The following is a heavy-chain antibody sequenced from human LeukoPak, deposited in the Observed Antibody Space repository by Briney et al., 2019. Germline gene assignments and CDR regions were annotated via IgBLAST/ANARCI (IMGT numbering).Heavy chain of an antibody. CDR3: ARHLYGARGWFDP. V-gene: IGHV4-39*01. Sequence: SETLSLTCTVSGDSISSSSYYWGWIRQPPGKGREWIGSIYYSGPTYYNSSLKSRVTISVDTSKNQFSLKLSSVTAADTAVYYCARHLYGARGWFDPWGQGTLVTVSS. J-gene: IGHJ5*02. D-gene: IGHD2/OR15-2a*01. CDR2: IYYSGPT. CDR1: GDSISSSSYY.